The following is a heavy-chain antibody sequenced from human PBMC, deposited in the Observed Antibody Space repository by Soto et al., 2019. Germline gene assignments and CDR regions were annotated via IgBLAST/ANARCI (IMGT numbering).Heavy chain of an antibody. Sequence: EVQLVESGGGLVKPGGSLRLSCAASEFTFSSYSMNWVRQAPGKGLEWVSSISSSSSYIYYADSVKGRFTISRDNAKNSLYLQMNSLRAEDTAVYYCARDLCCVTGITGLDYYFGMDVWGQGTTVTVSS. CDR3: ARDLCCVTGITGLDYYFGMDV. D-gene: IGHD1-7*01. J-gene: IGHJ6*02. CDR2: ISSSSSYI. V-gene: IGHV3-21*01. CDR1: EFTFSSYS.